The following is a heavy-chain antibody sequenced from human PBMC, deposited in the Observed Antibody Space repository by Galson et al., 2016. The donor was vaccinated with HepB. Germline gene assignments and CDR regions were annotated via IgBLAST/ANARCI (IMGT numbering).Heavy chain of an antibody. Sequence: SLRLSCAASGFTFSTYGMHWVRQAPGKGLEWVAVISYDGGNKDYADSVRGRFTISRDNSENTLYLQMNSLRTEDTAVYYCAKIFCAGACYRPNSYYATDVWGQGTTVTVSS. CDR3: AKIFCAGACYRPNSYYATDV. J-gene: IGHJ6*02. D-gene: IGHD2-21*02. CDR1: GFTFSTYG. CDR2: ISYDGGNK. V-gene: IGHV3-30*18.